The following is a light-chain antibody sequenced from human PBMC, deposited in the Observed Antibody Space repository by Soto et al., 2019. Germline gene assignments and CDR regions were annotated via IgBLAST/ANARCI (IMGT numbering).Light chain of an antibody. CDR1: QSISSR. CDR3: HQYNSYPLT. Sequence: DIQMTQSPSTLSASIGDRVTITCRASQSISSRLAWYQQKPGKAPKLLIHEASSLESGVPSRFSGSGSETEFTLTISILQPDDFATYYCHQYNSYPLTFGGGTKVEIK. J-gene: IGKJ4*01. V-gene: IGKV1-5*03. CDR2: EAS.